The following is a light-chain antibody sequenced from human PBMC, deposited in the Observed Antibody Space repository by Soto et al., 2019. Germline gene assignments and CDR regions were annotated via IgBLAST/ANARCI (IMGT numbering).Light chain of an antibody. CDR2: DTS. V-gene: IGKV3-15*01. Sequence: EIVLTQSPATLSLSPGERATLSCRASQSVSNSYLAWYQQKPGQAPRLLIYDTSTRATGIPTRFSGSRSGADFTLTISSLQSEDFAIYFCQPSNSRPLTFCGGTKVDIK. J-gene: IGKJ4*02. CDR1: QSVSNSY. CDR3: QPSNSRPLT.